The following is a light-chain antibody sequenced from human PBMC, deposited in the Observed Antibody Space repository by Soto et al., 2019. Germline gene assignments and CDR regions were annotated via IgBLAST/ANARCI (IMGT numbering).Light chain of an antibody. CDR1: QSISNF. CDR2: SAS. V-gene: IGKV1-39*01. Sequence: DIRMTQSPSSLSASVGDRVTITCRASQSISNFLNWYQQKPGKAPKLLIRSASSLQSGVPSRFSGSGFGTDFTLTISSLHPEDFATYYCQQSNNTPPLFTFGPGTKVDIK. CDR3: QQSNNTPPLFT. J-gene: IGKJ3*01.